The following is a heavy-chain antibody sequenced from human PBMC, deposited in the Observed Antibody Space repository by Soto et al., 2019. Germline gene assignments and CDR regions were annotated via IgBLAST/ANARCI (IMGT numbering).Heavy chain of an antibody. D-gene: IGHD3-9*01. V-gene: IGHV3-33*01. Sequence: GGSLRLSCAASGFTFSSYGMHWVRQAPGKGLEWVAVIWYDGSNKYYADSVKGRFTISRDNSKNTLYLQMNSLRAEDTAVYYCARDRLYYDILTGSDYWGQGTLVTVSS. CDR2: IWYDGSNK. CDR1: GFTFSSYG. J-gene: IGHJ4*02. CDR3: ARDRLYYDILTGSDY.